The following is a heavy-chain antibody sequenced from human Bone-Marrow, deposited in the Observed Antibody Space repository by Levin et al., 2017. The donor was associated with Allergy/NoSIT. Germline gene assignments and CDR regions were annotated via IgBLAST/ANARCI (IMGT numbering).Heavy chain of an antibody. J-gene: IGHJ6*03. CDR3: ARDLDYYYYMDV. CDR1: GTSVSSGSNF. V-gene: IGHV4-61*01. CDR2: IDYSGST. Sequence: RPSETLSLTCTVSGTSVSSGSNFWSWIRQSPGKGLEWIGYIDYSGSTNYNPSLKSRVTISADTSKNQFSLELMSVTAADTAVYYCARDLDYYYYMDVWGKGTTVTVSS.